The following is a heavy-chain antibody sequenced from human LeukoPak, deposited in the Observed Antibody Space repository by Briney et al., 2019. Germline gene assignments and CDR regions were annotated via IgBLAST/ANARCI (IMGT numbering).Heavy chain of an antibody. CDR2: IYHSGST. Sequence: PQTLSLTCAVSGGSISSGGYSWGWIRQPPGRGLEWMVYIYHSGSTYYNPSLKSRVTISVDRSKNQFSLKLSSVTAADTAVYYCARAGGYDSGWYFDLWGRGTLVTVSS. D-gene: IGHD5-12*01. V-gene: IGHV4-30-2*01. CDR1: GGSISSGGYS. CDR3: ARAGGYDSGWYFDL. J-gene: IGHJ2*01.